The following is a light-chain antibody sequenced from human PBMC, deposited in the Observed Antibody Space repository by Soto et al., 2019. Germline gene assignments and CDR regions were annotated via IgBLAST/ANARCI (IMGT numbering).Light chain of an antibody. CDR1: LPIRNY. CDR3: RKQNIAALA. Sequence: DIQMTQSPSSLSASVGDRVTITCRASLPIRNYLAWYQQKPGKIPNLLIYAASTLQAGVPSRFSGSGSLTDFSRSSSSLQPKSFAAYYWRKQNIAALAFGSGTKVDIK. J-gene: IGKJ4*01. V-gene: IGKV1-27*01. CDR2: AAS.